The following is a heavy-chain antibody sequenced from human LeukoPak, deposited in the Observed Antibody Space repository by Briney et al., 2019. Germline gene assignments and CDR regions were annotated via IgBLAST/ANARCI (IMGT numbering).Heavy chain of an antibody. Sequence: GRSLRLSCAASGFTFSSYAMHWVRQAPGKGLEWVAVISYDGSNKYYADSVKGRFTISRDNSKNTLYLQMNSLRAEDTAMYYCARGRPHGNDYWGQGTLVTVSS. CDR2: ISYDGSNK. J-gene: IGHJ4*02. CDR3: ARGRPHGNDY. CDR1: GFTFSSYA. V-gene: IGHV3-30-3*01. D-gene: IGHD4-23*01.